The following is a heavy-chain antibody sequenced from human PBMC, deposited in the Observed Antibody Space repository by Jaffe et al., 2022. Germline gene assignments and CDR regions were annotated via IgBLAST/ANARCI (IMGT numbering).Heavy chain of an antibody. CDR3: ASSLSPLNWGPTWVDV. J-gene: IGHJ6*04. Sequence: QVQLQESGPGLVKPSQTLSLTCTVSGGSISSGSYYWSWIRQPAGKGLEWIGRIYTSGSTNYNPSLKSRVTISVDTSKNQFSLKLSSVTAADTAVYYCASSLSPLNWGPTWVDVWGKGTTVTVSS. CDR1: GGSISSGSYY. CDR2: IYTSGST. V-gene: IGHV4-61*02. D-gene: IGHD7-27*01.